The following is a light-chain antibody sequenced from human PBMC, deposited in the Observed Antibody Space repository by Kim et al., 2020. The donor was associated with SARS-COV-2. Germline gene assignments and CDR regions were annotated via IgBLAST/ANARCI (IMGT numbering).Light chain of an antibody. V-gene: IGLV2-23*01. CDR3: CSFAGGSTYV. CDR2: EGT. Sequence: GQSITISCTGASNDVGRYNLVSWYQQHPGKAPELMIYEGTKRPSGVSNRFSGSKSGNTASLTISGLQAADEAEYYCCSFAGGSTYVFGTGTKVTVL. J-gene: IGLJ1*01. CDR1: SNDVGRYNL.